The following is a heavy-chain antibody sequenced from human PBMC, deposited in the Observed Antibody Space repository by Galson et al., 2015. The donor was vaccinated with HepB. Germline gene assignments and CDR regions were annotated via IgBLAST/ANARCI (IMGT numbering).Heavy chain of an antibody. CDR2: IYYSGST. CDR3: ARPKVEDSPVEGFDY. CDR1: GGSIGSSRYY. D-gene: IGHD2-15*01. V-gene: IGHV4-39*01. J-gene: IGHJ4*02. Sequence: LTCTVSGGSIGSSRYYWGWIRQPPGKGLEWIGSIYYSGSTYYTPSLKSRVTISVDTSKNQFSLKLSSVTAADTAVYYCARPKVEDSPVEGFDYWGQGTLVTVSS.